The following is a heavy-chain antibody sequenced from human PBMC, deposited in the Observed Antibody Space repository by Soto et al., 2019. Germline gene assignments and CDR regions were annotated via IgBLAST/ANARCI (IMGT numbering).Heavy chain of an antibody. V-gene: IGHV3-23*01. CDR1: GFTFSNYA. D-gene: IGHD5-18*01. Sequence: ETLRLSCAASGFTFSNYAMSWVRQAPGKGLEWVSYISNTGGRTNYADSVKGRFSISRDNSKNTLYLQMNSLRAEDTAIYYCAKSGYTPNNWFDPWGQGTLVTVSS. CDR3: AKSGYTPNNWFDP. CDR2: ISNTGGRT. J-gene: IGHJ5*02.